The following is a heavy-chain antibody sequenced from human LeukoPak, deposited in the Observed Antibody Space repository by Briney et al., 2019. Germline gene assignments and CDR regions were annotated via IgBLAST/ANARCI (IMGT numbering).Heavy chain of an antibody. Sequence: SETLSLTCAVYGGSFSGYYWSWIRQPPGKGLEWIGEINHSGSTNYNPSPKSRVTISVDTSKNQFSLKLSSVTAADTAVYYCATKGYYYGSGSYYPIRPLDYWGQGTLVTVSS. J-gene: IGHJ4*02. CDR2: INHSGST. V-gene: IGHV4-34*01. CDR1: GGSFSGYY. CDR3: ATKGYYYGSGSYYPIRPLDY. D-gene: IGHD3-10*01.